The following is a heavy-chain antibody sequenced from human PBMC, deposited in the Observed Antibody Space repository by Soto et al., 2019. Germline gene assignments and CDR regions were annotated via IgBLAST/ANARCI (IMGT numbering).Heavy chain of an antibody. CDR2: ISYDGSNK. CDR3: ARAPPIDCSSTSCYSSNFDY. V-gene: IGHV3-30-3*01. J-gene: IGHJ4*02. D-gene: IGHD2-2*02. CDR1: GFTFSNYW. Sequence: GGSLRLSCAASGFTFSNYWMSWVRQAPGKGLEWVAVISYDGSNKYYADSVKGRFTISRDNSKNTLYLQMNSLRAEDTAVYYCARAPPIDCSSTSCYSSNFDYWGQGTLVTVSS.